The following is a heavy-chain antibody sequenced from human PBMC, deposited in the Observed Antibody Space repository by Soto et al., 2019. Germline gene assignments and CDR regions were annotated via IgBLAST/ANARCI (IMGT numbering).Heavy chain of an antibody. CDR3: TVGGAGHPFDY. J-gene: IGHJ4*02. CDR1: GVSITSHY. D-gene: IGHD3-16*01. CDR2: IHYSGST. V-gene: IGHV4-59*11. Sequence: QVQLQESGPGLVTPSETLSLTCTVSGVSITSHYWTWIRQPPGKGLEWIGNIHYSGSTNYSPSLKGRVIISVDTSENQSSLKLSSVTTADTAVYYCTVGGAGHPFDYWGQGTLVTVSS.